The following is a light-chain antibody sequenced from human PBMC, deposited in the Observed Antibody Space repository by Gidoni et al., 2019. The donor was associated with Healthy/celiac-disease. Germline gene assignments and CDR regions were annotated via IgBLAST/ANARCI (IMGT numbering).Light chain of an antibody. CDR1: QSISSY. CDR2: AAS. V-gene: IGKV1-39*01. J-gene: IGKJ3*01. CDR3: QQSYSTFFT. Sequence: DIQMTHSPSSLSASVGDRVTLTCRASQSISSYLHWYQQKPGKAPRLLIYAASSVQSGLPARFSGSGSGTDFTLTISSLQSEDFATYYCQQSYSTFFTFXQXTKVDIK.